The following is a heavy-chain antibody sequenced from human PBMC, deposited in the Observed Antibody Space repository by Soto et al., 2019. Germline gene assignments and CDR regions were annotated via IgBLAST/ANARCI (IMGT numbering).Heavy chain of an antibody. CDR3: ARGRGYCSSTSCPQGHYYYMDV. CDR1: GGSISSGGYY. D-gene: IGHD2-2*01. CDR2: INHSGST. J-gene: IGHJ6*03. V-gene: IGHV4-31*03. Sequence: PSETLSLTCTVSGGSISSGGYYWSWIRQHPGKGLEWIGYINHSGSTNYNPSLKSRVTISVDTSKNQFSLKLSSVTAADTAVYYCARGRGYCSSTSCPQGHYYYMDVWGKGTTVTVSS.